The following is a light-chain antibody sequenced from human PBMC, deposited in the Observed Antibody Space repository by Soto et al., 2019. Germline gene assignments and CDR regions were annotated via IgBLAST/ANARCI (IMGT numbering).Light chain of an antibody. Sequence: QSALTQPASVSGSPGQSITISCTGTSSDVGGYKYVSWYQQHPGKAPKLIIYEVSNRPSGVPDRFSGSKSGTSASLAITGLQAEDEADYYCQSYDSSLSGSLYVFGTGTKVTVL. V-gene: IGLV2-14*01. J-gene: IGLJ1*01. CDR1: SSDVGGYKY. CDR2: EVS. CDR3: QSYDSSLSGSLYV.